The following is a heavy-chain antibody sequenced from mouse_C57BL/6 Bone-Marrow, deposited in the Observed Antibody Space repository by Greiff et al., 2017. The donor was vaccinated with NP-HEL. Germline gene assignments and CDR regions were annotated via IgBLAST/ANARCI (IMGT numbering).Heavy chain of an antibody. Sequence: QVQLKQPGAELVKPGASVKLSCKASGYTFTSYWMHWVKQRPGQGLEWIGMIHPNSGSTNYNEKFKSKATLTVDKSSSTAYMQLSSLTSEDSAVYYCAGVFTTVAYYAMDYWGQGTSVTVSS. CDR3: AGVFTTVAYYAMDY. CDR2: IHPNSGST. V-gene: IGHV1-64*01. D-gene: IGHD1-1*01. J-gene: IGHJ4*01. CDR1: GYTFTSYW.